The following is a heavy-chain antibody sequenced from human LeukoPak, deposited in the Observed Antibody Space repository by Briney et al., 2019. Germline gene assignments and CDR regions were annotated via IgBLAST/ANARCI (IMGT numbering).Heavy chain of an antibody. CDR1: GGTFSSYA. V-gene: IGHV1-69*06. D-gene: IGHD2-15*01. J-gene: IGHJ4*02. CDR2: IIPIFGTA. CDR3: ASPLYCSGGSCYSGYFDY. Sequence: GSSVKVSCKASGGTFSSYAISSVRQAPGQGLEWMGGIIPIFGTANYAQKFQGRVTITADKSTSTAYMELSSLRSEDTAVYYCASPLYCSGGSCYSGYFDYWGQGTLVTVSS.